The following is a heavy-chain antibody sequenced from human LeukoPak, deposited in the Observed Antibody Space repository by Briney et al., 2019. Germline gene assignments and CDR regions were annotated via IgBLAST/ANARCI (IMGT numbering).Heavy chain of an antibody. J-gene: IGHJ4*02. CDR1: GFPFSRYA. D-gene: IGHD2-8*01. CDR2: VSGSDPST. Sequence: GGSLRLSCAASGFPFSRYAMNWVRQAPGKGLEWVATVSGSDPSTYYADSVKGRFTISRDNSKNTLYMQMNSLRAEDTAVYYCARASNGGFDYWGQGTLVTVSS. CDR3: ARASNGGFDY. V-gene: IGHV3-23*01.